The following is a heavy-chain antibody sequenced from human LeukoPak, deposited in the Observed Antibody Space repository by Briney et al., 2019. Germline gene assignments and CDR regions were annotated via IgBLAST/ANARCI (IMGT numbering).Heavy chain of an antibody. CDR1: GFIFSSYA. CDR3: AKCRYDSSGYQSVFDY. J-gene: IGHJ4*02. CDR2: ISGSGGST. Sequence: GGSLRLSCAASGFIFSSYAMSWVRQAPGKGLEWVSAISGSGGSTYYADSVKGRFTISRDNSKNTLYLQMNSLRAEGTAVYYCAKCRYDSSGYQSVFDYWGQGTLVTVSS. D-gene: IGHD3-22*01. V-gene: IGHV3-23*01.